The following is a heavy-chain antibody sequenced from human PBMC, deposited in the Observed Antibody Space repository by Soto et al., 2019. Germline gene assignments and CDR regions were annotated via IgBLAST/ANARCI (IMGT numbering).Heavy chain of an antibody. J-gene: IGHJ4*02. D-gene: IGHD6-19*01. CDR3: ARAAVAGIYGVFDY. V-gene: IGHV1-69*02. Sequence: QVQLVQSGAEVKKPGSAVKVSCKASGGTFSSYTISWVRQAPGQGLEWMGRIIPILGIANYAQKFQGRVTITADKSTSTAYMELSSLRSEDTAVYYCARAAVAGIYGVFDYWGQGTLVTVSS. CDR2: IIPILGIA. CDR1: GGTFSSYT.